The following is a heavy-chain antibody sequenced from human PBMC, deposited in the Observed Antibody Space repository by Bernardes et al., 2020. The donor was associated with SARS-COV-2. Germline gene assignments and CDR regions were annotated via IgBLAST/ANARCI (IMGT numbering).Heavy chain of an antibody. CDR1: GFTFNTFA. Sequence: AGSLRPSCLSSGFTFNTFAMHWVRHAPGKGLEYVSSVSGIGYTTYYADSVRGRVTISRDNSKHTLYLQVSSLRTEDTAVYFCVKGAVAVAGTSVDFFDYWGQGTLVTVAS. CDR2: VSGIGYTT. CDR3: VKGAVAVAGTSVDFFDY. V-gene: IGHV3-64D*06. D-gene: IGHD6-19*01. J-gene: IGHJ4*02.